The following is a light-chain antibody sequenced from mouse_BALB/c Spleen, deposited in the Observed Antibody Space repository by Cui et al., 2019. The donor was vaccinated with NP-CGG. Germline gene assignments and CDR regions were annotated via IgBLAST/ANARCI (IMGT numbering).Light chain of an antibody. CDR2: GTN. V-gene: IGLV1*01. J-gene: IGLJ1*01. Sequence: QAVVTQVSALTTSPGETVTLTCRSSPGAVTTSNYANWVQEKPDHLFTGLIGGTNNRAPGVPARFSGSLIGDKAALTITGAQTEDEAIYFCALWYSNHWVFGGGTRLTVL. CDR3: ALWYSNHWV. CDR1: PGAVTTSNY.